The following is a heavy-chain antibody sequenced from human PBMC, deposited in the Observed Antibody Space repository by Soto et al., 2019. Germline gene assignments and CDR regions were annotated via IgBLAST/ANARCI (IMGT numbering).Heavy chain of an antibody. D-gene: IGHD6-6*01. CDR3: ATRSIAALYYYGMEV. Sequence: SETLSLTCTVSCGSVSSGSYYWSWILQPPGKGLEWIGYIYYSGSTNYNPSLKSRVTISVDTSKNQFSLKLSSVTAADTAVYYCATRSIAALYYYGMEVLGQGTTVNVSS. CDR1: CGSVSSGSYY. V-gene: IGHV4-61*01. CDR2: IYYSGST. J-gene: IGHJ6*01.